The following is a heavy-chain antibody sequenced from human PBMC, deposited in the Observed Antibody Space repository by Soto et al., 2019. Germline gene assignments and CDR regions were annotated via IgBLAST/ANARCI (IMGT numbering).Heavy chain of an antibody. D-gene: IGHD1-26*01. CDR2: ISYDGSNT. CDR1: GFSISDYG. Sequence: QVQLVESGGGVVQPGWSLRLSCAASGFSISDYGMEWVRQAPGKGLGWVALISYDGSNTYYADSVKGRFTISRDNSKDTLFLQMTGLRREDTAVYYCAKGAGDRLSLGMDVWGQGTTVTVSS. V-gene: IGHV3-30*18. CDR3: AKGAGDRLSLGMDV. J-gene: IGHJ6*02.